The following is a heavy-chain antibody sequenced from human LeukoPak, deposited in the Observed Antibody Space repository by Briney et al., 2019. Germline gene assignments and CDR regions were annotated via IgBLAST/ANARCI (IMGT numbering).Heavy chain of an antibody. CDR2: IYDGDT. CDR3: ARHNYYDSSGYFNMDV. J-gene: IGHJ6*03. V-gene: IGHV5-51*01. Sequence: GESLKISCKGSGTSFTNYWIAWVRQMPGKGLECMGIIYDGDTRYSPSFQGQVTISADKSISTAYLQWSSLKASDTAMYYCARHNYYDSSGYFNMDVWGKGTTVTVSS. CDR1: GTSFTNYW. D-gene: IGHD3-22*01.